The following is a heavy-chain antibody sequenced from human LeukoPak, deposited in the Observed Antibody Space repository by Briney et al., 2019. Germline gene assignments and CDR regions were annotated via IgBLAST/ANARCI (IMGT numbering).Heavy chain of an antibody. CDR1: GGSISSSNW. J-gene: IGHJ4*02. CDR3: VSGVRWELPYFDY. V-gene: IGHV4-4*02. CDR2: IYHSGST. D-gene: IGHD1-26*01. Sequence: SGTLSLTCAVSGGSISSSNWWSWVRPPPGKGLEWIGEIYHSGSTNYNPSLKSRVTISVDKSKNQFSLKLSSVTAADTAVYYCVSGVRWELPYFDYWGQGTLVTVSS.